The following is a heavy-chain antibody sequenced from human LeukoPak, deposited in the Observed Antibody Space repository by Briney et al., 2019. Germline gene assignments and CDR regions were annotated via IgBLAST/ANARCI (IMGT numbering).Heavy chain of an antibody. CDR2: VKSKTDGGTT. CDR3: TTFSWQLDY. CDR1: GSIFSNAW. Sequence: GGSLRLSCAASGSIFSNAWMNWVRQAPGKGLEWVGRVKSKTDGGTTDYAAPVKGRFTISRDDSKNTMYPQINSLKTEDTAVYYCTTFSWQLDYWGQGTLVTVSS. V-gene: IGHV3-15*01. J-gene: IGHJ4*02. D-gene: IGHD2-15*01.